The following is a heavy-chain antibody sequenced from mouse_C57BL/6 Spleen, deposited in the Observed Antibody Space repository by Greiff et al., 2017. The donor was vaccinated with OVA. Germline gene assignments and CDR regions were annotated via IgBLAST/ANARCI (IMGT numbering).Heavy chain of an antibody. CDR2: INPNNGGT. D-gene: IGHD2-3*01. Sequence: VQLQQSGPVLVKPGASVKISCKASGYTFTDYYMNWVKQSHGKSLEWIGDINPNNGGTSYNQKFKGKATLTVDKSSSTAYMELRSLTSEDAAVYYCARVGIYDGYSFAYWGQGTLVTVSA. J-gene: IGHJ3*01. CDR1: GYTFTDYY. V-gene: IGHV1-26*01. CDR3: ARVGIYDGYSFAY.